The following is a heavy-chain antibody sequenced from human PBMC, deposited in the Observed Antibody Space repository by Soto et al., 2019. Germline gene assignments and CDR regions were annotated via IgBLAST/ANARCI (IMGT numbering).Heavy chain of an antibody. D-gene: IGHD1-26*01. Sequence: SETLSLTCTVSGDSISSRSYFWGWLRQPPGKGLEWIGSIHYSGSTYYNPSLKSRVTISVDTSKNQLSLKLSSVTVADTAVYYCARHGRIVTVNWFDPWGQGTLVTVS. CDR2: IHYSGST. CDR1: GDSISSRSYF. V-gene: IGHV4-39*01. CDR3: ARHGRIVTVNWFDP. J-gene: IGHJ5*02.